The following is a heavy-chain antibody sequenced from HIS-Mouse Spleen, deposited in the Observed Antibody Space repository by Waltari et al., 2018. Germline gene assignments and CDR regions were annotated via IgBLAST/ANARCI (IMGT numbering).Heavy chain of an antibody. CDR3: AREIPYSSSWYDWYFDL. D-gene: IGHD6-13*01. CDR1: GGSISSSSYY. CDR2: IYYRGSP. V-gene: IGHV4-39*07. Sequence: QLQLQESGPGLVKPSETLSLTCTVSGGSISSSSYYWGWIRQPPGKGLERIGSIYYRGSPYYNPSLKRRVTISVDTSKNQFSLKLSSVTAADTAVYYCAREIPYSSSWYDWYFDLWGRGTLVTVSS. J-gene: IGHJ2*01.